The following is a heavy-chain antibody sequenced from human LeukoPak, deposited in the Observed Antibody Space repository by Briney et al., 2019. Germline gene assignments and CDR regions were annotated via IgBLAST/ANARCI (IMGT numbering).Heavy chain of an antibody. CDR2: ISSGSSYI. Sequence: GGSLRLSFAAAGFTFSNYYMNRVRQAPGKGLEWVSSISSGSSYIYYADSLKGRFTISRDNAKNSLYLQMNSLRAEDTAVYYCATGVRGYNSALDYWGQGTLVTVSP. V-gene: IGHV3-21*01. CDR1: GFTFSNYY. J-gene: IGHJ4*02. CDR3: ATGVRGYNSALDY. D-gene: IGHD6-19*01.